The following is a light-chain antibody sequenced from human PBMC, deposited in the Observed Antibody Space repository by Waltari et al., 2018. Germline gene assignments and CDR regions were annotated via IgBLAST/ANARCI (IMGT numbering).Light chain of an antibody. V-gene: IGLV2-14*03. J-gene: IGLJ2*01. Sequence: QSALTQPASVSGSPGQSITISCTGSSSDVGGDDSVSWYQDHPGQAPKLIIYDVNNRRSGVSDRVSGSKSGNTASLTISGLQAEDEANYYCSSQSGNNVVIFGGGTKLTVL. CDR3: SSQSGNNVVI. CDR2: DVN. CDR1: SSDVGGDDS.